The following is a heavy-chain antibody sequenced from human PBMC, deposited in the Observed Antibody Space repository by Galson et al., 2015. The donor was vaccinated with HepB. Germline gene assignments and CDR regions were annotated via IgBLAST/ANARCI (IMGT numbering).Heavy chain of an antibody. CDR1: GYTFTSYG. CDR3: ARAQQLVFRSDFDY. J-gene: IGHJ4*02. V-gene: IGHV1-18*01. CDR2: ISAYNGNT. Sequence: SVKVSCKASGYTFTSYGISWVRQAPGQGLEWMGWISAYNGNTNYAQKLQGRVTITRDTSASTAYMELSSLRSEDTAVYYCARAQQLVFRSDFDYWGQGTLVTVSS. D-gene: IGHD6-13*01.